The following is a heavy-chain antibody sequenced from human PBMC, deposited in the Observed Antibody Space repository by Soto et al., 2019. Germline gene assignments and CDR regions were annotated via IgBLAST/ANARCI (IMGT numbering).Heavy chain of an antibody. CDR2: IYYSGST. V-gene: IGHV4-31*03. J-gene: IGHJ6*02. Sequence: QVQLQESGPGLVKPSQTLSLTCTVSGGSIISGGYYWSWIRQHPGKGLEWIAYIYYSGSTYYNPSLKIRFTISVDTSKNQFSLKLSSVTAADTAVYYCARLITTGTYAVDVWGQGTTVTVSS. CDR1: GGSIISGGYY. D-gene: IGHD3-22*01. CDR3: ARLITTGTYAVDV.